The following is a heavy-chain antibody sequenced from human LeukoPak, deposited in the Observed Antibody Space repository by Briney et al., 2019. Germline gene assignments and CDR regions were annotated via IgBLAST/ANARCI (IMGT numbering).Heavy chain of an antibody. D-gene: IGHD6-19*01. CDR2: IYYSGST. Sequence: SETLSLTCTVSGGSISSSSYYWGWIRQPPGKGLEWIGSIYYSGSTYYNPSLKSRVTISVDTSKNQFPLKLSSVTAADTAVYYCARLISSGFIDYWGQGTLVTVSS. J-gene: IGHJ4*02. CDR1: GGSISSSSYY. CDR3: ARLISSGFIDY. V-gene: IGHV4-39*01.